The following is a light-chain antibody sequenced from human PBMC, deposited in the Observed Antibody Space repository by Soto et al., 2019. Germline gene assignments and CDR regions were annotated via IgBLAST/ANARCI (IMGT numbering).Light chain of an antibody. CDR2: AAS. CDR3: QQYSSSAT. CDR1: QSISSY. Sequence: DIQMTQSPSTLSASVVDRVTITCRASQSISSYLNWYQQKPGKAPKLLIYAASSLQSGVPSRFSGSGSGTDFTLTISSLQPDDFATYYCQQYSSSATFGQGTKVDIK. J-gene: IGKJ1*01. V-gene: IGKV1-39*01.